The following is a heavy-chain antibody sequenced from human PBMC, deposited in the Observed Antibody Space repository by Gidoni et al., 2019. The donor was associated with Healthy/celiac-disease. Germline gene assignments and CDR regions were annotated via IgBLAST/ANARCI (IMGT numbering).Heavy chain of an antibody. CDR2: ISAYNGNT. J-gene: IGHJ2*01. CDR1: GYIFPSYG. CDR3: ARDQSSSWDHRYWYFDL. Sequence: QVQLVQSGAEVKKPGASVKVSCKASGYIFPSYGISWVRQAPGQGLEWMGWISAYNGNTNYAQKLQGRVTMTTDTSTSTAYMELRSLRSDDTAVYYCARDQSSSWDHRYWYFDLWGRGTLVTVSS. V-gene: IGHV1-18*01. D-gene: IGHD6-13*01.